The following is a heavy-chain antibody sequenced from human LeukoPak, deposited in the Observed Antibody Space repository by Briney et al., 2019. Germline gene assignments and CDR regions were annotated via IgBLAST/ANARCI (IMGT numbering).Heavy chain of an antibody. J-gene: IGHJ5*02. D-gene: IGHD2-8*01. Sequence: GESLKISCKGSGYDFSGYWVGWVRQMPGKGLEWMGIIYPGDSQTRYSPSFQGQVTMSADKSISTAYLQWSSLKASDTGIYYCGRHNASTLHQNWFDPWGQGTLVTVSS. CDR2: IYPGDSQT. CDR1: GYDFSGYW. CDR3: GRHNASTLHQNWFDP. V-gene: IGHV5-51*01.